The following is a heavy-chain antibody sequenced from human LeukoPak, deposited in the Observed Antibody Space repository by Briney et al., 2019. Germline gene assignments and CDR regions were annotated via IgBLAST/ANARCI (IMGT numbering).Heavy chain of an antibody. CDR3: ARSRSYYRLEAFDI. CDR2: INHSGST. Sequence: SETLSLTCTVSGGSITSSFYWSWIRQPPGKGLEWIGEINHSGSTNYNPSLKSRVTISVDTSKNQFSLKLSSVTAADTAGYYCARSRSYYRLEAFDIWVQGTMVTVSS. CDR1: GGSITSSFY. D-gene: IGHD3-10*01. J-gene: IGHJ3*02. V-gene: IGHV4-34*01.